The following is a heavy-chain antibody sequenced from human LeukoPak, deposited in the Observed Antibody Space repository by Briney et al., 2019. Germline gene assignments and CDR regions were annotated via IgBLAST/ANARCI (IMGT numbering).Heavy chain of an antibody. V-gene: IGHV4-59*11. CDR1: TDSFSSHY. CDR2: ISYIGST. J-gene: IGHJ3*02. Sequence: PSETLSLTCAVSTDSFSSHYWTWIRQPPGKGLEWIGYISYIGSTNYNPSLKSRVTISIDTSKNQFSLKLSSVTAADTAAYYCARDVVTVTKGFDIWGQGTMVSVSS. CDR3: ARDVVTVTKGFDI. D-gene: IGHD4-17*01.